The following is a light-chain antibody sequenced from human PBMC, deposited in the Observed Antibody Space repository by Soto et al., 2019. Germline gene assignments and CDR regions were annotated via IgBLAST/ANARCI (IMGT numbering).Light chain of an antibody. V-gene: IGKV3-15*01. CDR1: RYISKY. J-gene: IGKJ1*01. CDR3: HQYNEWRT. Sequence: EVVMTQSPATLSVSPGERATLSCRASRYISKYLAWYQQRPGQAPRLLIYGASTRATGIPDRFSGSGSGTEFTLTISSLQSEDVAVYYCHQYNEWRTFGQGTKVDIK. CDR2: GAS.